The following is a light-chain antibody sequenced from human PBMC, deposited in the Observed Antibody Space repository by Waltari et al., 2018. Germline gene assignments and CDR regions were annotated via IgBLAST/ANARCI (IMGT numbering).Light chain of an antibody. CDR1: NIGSKN. Sequence: SYELTQPLSVSVALGQTARITCGENNIGSKNVQWYLQKQGQAPVMVIYSDSNRPSGIPERFSGSNSGNTATLTISRAQAGDEADYYCQVWDSTTVVFGGGTKLTVL. CDR2: SDS. V-gene: IGLV3-9*01. CDR3: QVWDSTTVV. J-gene: IGLJ2*01.